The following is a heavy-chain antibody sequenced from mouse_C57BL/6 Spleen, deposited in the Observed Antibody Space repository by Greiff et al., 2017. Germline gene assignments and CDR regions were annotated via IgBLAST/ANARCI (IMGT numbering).Heavy chain of an antibody. CDR1: GYAFSSYW. J-gene: IGHJ3*01. CDR3: ARGAQATFAY. CDR2: IYPGDGDT. V-gene: IGHV1-80*01. Sequence: VQLVESGAELVKPGASVKISCKASGYAFSSYWMNWVKQRPGKGLEWIGQIYPGDGDTNYNGKFKGKATLTADKSSSTAYMQLSSLTSEDSAVYFCARGAQATFAYWGQGTLVTVSA. D-gene: IGHD3-2*02.